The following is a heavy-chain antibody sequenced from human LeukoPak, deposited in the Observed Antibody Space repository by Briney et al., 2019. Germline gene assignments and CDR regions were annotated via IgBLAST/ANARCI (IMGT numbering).Heavy chain of an antibody. D-gene: IGHD3-22*01. CDR1: GFTFDDYA. CDR3: EKGQYYYDSSGYYYGY. Sequence: GGSLRLSCAASGFTFDDYAMHWVRQAPGKGLEWVSGISWNSGSIGYADSVKGRFTISRDNAKNSLYLQMNSLRAEDTALYYCEKGQYYYDSSGYYYGYWGQGTLVTVSS. V-gene: IGHV3-9*01. CDR2: ISWNSGSI. J-gene: IGHJ4*02.